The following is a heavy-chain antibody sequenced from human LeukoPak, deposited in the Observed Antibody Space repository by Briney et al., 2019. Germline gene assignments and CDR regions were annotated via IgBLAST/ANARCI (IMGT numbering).Heavy chain of an antibody. CDR1: GYTLAELS. J-gene: IGHJ5*02. V-gene: IGHV1-24*01. Sequence: ASVKVSCEVSGYTLAELSMHCVPHVPGKGLEWMVNFDPEDGETIYAQIFQGRLTMTEDTSTDTAYTELSSLGSEDTAIYYCTTDYHISWGEGTLVTVSS. CDR2: FDPEDGET. CDR3: TTDYHIS. D-gene: IGHD2-21*01.